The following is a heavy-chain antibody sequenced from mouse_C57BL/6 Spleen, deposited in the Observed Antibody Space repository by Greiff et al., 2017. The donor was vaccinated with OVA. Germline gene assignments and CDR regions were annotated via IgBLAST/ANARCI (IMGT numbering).Heavy chain of an antibody. Sequence: QVQLQQSGPELVKPGASVKISCKASGYAFSSSWMNWVKQRPGTGLEWIGRIYPGDGDTNYNGKFKGKATLTADKSSSTAYMQLSSLTSEDSAVYFCAREGSSYPWGQGTLVTVSA. CDR2: IYPGDGDT. CDR1: GYAFSSSW. J-gene: IGHJ3*01. CDR3: AREGSSYP. D-gene: IGHD1-1*01. V-gene: IGHV1-82*01.